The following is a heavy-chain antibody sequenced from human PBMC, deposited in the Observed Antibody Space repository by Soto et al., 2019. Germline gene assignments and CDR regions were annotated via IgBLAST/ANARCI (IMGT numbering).Heavy chain of an antibody. J-gene: IGHJ6*02. Sequence: PSETLSLTCTVSGGSVSSYNWSWIWQPPGKGLEWIGYIYYSGSTNYNPSLKSRVTISVDTSKNQFSLKLSSVTAADTAVYYCASTYYDFCSGYSWAYSGMDVWGQGTTVTVSS. CDR2: IYYSGST. CDR1: GGSVSSYN. V-gene: IGHV4-59*02. D-gene: IGHD3-3*01. CDR3: ASTYYDFCSGYSWAYSGMDV.